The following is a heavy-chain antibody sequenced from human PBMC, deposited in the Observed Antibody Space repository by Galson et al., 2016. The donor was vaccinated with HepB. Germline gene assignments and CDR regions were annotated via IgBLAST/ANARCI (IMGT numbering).Heavy chain of an antibody. CDR1: GFTIGDYA. Sequence: SLRLSCAASGFTIGDYAMSWFRQAPGKGPEWVGFVRSKAFGGTTEYAASVKGRFTISRDDSRSIAYLQMNSLKTEDTGVYHCSSPLYATSPRTMDVWGQGTTVTVSS. J-gene: IGHJ6*02. CDR2: VRSKAFGGTT. D-gene: IGHD2-2*01. CDR3: SSPLYATSPRTMDV. V-gene: IGHV3-49*03.